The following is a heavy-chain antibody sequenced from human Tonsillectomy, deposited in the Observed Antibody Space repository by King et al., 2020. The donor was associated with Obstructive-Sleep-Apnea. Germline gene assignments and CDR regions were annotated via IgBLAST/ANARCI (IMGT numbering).Heavy chain of an antibody. V-gene: IGHV3-72*01. CDR1: GFTFGDHY. J-gene: IGHJ4*02. CDR3: ARRSGGYRLGYFAY. D-gene: IGHD3-10*01. Sequence: VQLVESGGGLVQPGGSLRLSCAASGFTFGDHYMDWVRQAPGKGLEWVGRIRNKANGYTTEYAASVRGRFTISRDDSKNSVYLQMNSLKTEDTAVYYCARRSGGYRLGYFAYWGQGTLVTVS. CDR2: IRNKANGYTT.